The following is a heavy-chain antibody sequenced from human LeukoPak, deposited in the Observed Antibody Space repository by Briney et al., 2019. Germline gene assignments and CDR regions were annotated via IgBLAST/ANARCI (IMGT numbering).Heavy chain of an antibody. CDR2: INLNTGGT. D-gene: IGHD6-13*01. J-gene: IGHJ3*02. CDR1: GYTFTAYY. Sequence: ASVKVSCKASGYTFTAYYIHWLRQAPGQGLEWMGWINLNTGGTNYAQNFQGRVTMTRDTSISTAYMELTRLRSDDTAVYYCARDVIAAAGKGAFDIWGQGTMVTVSS. V-gene: IGHV1-2*02. CDR3: ARDVIAAAGKGAFDI.